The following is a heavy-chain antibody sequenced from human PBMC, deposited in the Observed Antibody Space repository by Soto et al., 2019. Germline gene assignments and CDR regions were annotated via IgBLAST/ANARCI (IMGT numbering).Heavy chain of an antibody. CDR2: VGGSDNDK. Sequence: EVQLLESGGGVVQPGGSLRLSCAASGFTFSAYAMSWVRQAPGKGLQWVSGVGGSDNDKHYADSVRGRFTVSRDNSKNTLYLQMNSLRVDDTAVYYCAKDATAVNGVWDPFDMWGQGTEVTVSS. CDR1: GFTFSAYA. V-gene: IGHV3-23*01. CDR3: AKDATAVNGVWDPFDM. D-gene: IGHD2-8*01. J-gene: IGHJ3*02.